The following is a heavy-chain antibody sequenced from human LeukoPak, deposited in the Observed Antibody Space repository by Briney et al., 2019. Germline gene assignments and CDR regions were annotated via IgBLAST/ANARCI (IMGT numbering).Heavy chain of an antibody. CDR2: INHSGST. Sequence: PSGTLSLTCAVYGGSFSGYYWSWIRQPPGKGLEWIGEINHSGSTNYNPSLKSRVTISVDTSKNQFSLKLSSVTAADTAVYYCAREWYSSGWKDWGQGTLVTVSS. CDR3: AREWYSSGWKD. J-gene: IGHJ4*02. D-gene: IGHD6-19*01. CDR1: GGSFSGYY. V-gene: IGHV4-34*01.